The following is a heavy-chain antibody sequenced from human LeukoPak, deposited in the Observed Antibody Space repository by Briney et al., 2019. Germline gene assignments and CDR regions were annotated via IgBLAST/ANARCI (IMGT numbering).Heavy chain of an antibody. CDR2: INYSGST. D-gene: IGHD1-26*01. J-gene: IGHJ4*02. CDR3: ARQFSGRSDFDY. CDR1: GGSISCNTYA. Sequence: SETLSLTCTVSGGSISCNTYAWGWIRQPPGKGLEWIGSINYSGSTFYNPSLKSRVTISVDTSKNQFSLKLSSVTPADTAVYYCARQFSGRSDFDYWGQGTLVTVSS. V-gene: IGHV4-39*01.